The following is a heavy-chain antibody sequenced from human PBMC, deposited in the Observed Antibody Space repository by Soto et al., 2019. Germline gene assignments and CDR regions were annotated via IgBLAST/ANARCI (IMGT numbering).Heavy chain of an antibody. CDR1: GGSFSGYY. Sequence: SDXLSLPCAVYGGSFSGYYWTWIRHPPGKGLEWIGEINHSGTINFNPSLKSRLTISLDTSKKHFSLKLSSVTDADTAAYYCARADRTLVTSYSLDVWGQGTTVTVSS. CDR3: ARADRTLVTSYSLDV. V-gene: IGHV4-34*01. CDR2: INHSGTI. D-gene: IGHD2-21*02. J-gene: IGHJ6*02.